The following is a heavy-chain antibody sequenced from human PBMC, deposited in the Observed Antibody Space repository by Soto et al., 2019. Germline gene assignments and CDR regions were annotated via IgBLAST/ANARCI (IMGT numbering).Heavy chain of an antibody. CDR1: GFTFSSYA. CDR3: AKRHYDSSGYGGIYFDY. J-gene: IGHJ4*02. D-gene: IGHD3-22*01. V-gene: IGHV3-23*01. Sequence: EVQLLESGGGLVQPGGSLRLSCAASGFTFSSYAMSWVRQAPGTGLEWVSAISGSGGSTYYADSVTGRFTTSRDNSKNALYLQMNSLRAEDTAVYYCAKRHYDSSGYGGIYFDYWGQGTLVTFSS. CDR2: ISGSGGST.